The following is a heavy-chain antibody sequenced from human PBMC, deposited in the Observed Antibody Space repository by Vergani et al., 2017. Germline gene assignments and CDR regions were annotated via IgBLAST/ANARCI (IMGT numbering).Heavy chain of an antibody. CDR1: GDSISTSSYA. D-gene: IGHD6-13*01. CDR3: ARAAAAALDY. Sequence: QMQLQESGPGLVKPSETLSLSCTVSGDSISTSSYAWGWIRQPPGKTLEWIGTVFYGGRTSYNPSLKSRVTLSLDTSKNQFSLKLNSLTAADTAVYYCARAAAAALDYWGQGTLVTVSS. V-gene: IGHV4-39*01. CDR2: VFYGGRT. J-gene: IGHJ4*02.